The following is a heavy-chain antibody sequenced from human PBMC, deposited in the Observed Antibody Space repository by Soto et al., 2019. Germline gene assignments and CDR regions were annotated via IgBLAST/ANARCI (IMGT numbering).Heavy chain of an antibody. D-gene: IGHD5-12*01. V-gene: IGHV1-69*04. J-gene: IGHJ4*02. Sequence: ASVKVSCKASGGTFSSYTISWVRQAPGQGLEWMGRIIPILGIANYAQKFQGRVTITADKSTSTAYMELSSLRSEDTAVYYCARDAGGYDYIHFDYWGQGTLVTVSS. CDR1: GGTFSSYT. CDR3: ARDAGGYDYIHFDY. CDR2: IIPILGIA.